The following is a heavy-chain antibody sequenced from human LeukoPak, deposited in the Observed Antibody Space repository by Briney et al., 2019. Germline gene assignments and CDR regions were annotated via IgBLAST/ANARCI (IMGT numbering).Heavy chain of an antibody. CDR2: IYSGGNT. CDR3: AGPDRGSRSYYRFDY. J-gene: IGHJ4*02. Sequence: GGSLRLSCAASGFTVSSYYMSWVRQAPGKGLEWVSVIYSGGNTYYADSVKGRFTISRDNSKNTLYLQMNSLSAEDTAVYYCAGPDRGSRSYYRFDYWGQGTLATVSS. CDR1: GFTVSSYY. V-gene: IGHV3-66*04. D-gene: IGHD1-26*01.